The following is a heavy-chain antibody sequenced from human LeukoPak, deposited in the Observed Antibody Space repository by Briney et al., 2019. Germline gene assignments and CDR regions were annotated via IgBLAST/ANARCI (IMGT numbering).Heavy chain of an antibody. D-gene: IGHD3-10*01. CDR3: ARVMVRGVNGLGY. J-gene: IGHJ4*02. CDR2: INAGNGNT. Sequence: ASVKVSCKASGYTFTSYAMHWVRQAPGQSLEWMGWINAGNGNTKYSQKFQGRVTITRDTSASTAYMELSSLRSEDTAVYYCARVMVRGVNGLGYWGQGTLVTVSS. V-gene: IGHV1-3*01. CDR1: GYTFTSYA.